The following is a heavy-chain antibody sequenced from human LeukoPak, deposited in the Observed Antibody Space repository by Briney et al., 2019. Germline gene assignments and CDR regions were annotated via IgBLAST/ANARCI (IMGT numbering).Heavy chain of an antibody. Sequence: SETLSLTCTVSGGSISSYYWSWIRQPPGKGLEWIGYIYYSGSTNYNPSLKSRVTISVDTSKNQFSLKLSSVTAADTAVYYCERRGVLLWFGESFPFDYWGQGTLVTVSS. CDR2: IYYSGST. D-gene: IGHD3-10*01. CDR1: GGSISSYY. CDR3: ERRGVLLWFGESFPFDY. J-gene: IGHJ4*02. V-gene: IGHV4-59*01.